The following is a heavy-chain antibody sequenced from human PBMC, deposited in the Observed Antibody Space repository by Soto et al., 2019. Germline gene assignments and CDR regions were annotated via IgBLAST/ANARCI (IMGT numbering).Heavy chain of an antibody. CDR1: GGSISSSSYF. CDR3: ARRMKDSSSAGGFDI. CDR2: IYYSGNT. J-gene: IGHJ3*02. Sequence: QLQLQESGPGLAKPSETLSLTCTVSGGSISSSSYFWDWIRQPPGKALEWIGSIYYSGNTYYHPSLKSRVTVYVDRSKNQFSLKLSSVTAADTALYYCARRMKDSSSAGGFDIWGQGTMVTVSS. D-gene: IGHD3-22*01. V-gene: IGHV4-39*01.